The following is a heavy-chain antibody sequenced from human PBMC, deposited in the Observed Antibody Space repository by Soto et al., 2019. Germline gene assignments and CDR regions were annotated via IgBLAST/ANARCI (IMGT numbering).Heavy chain of an antibody. CDR1: GYTFSTYE. J-gene: IGHJ4*02. Sequence: ASVKVSCKASGYTFSTYEINWVRRAAGQGLEWMGRMNPDNGNTGYAQKFQDRVTMTRNTSISTAYMELSSLRSDDTAVYYCARGPREPGEWLLSDNWGEGAMVXVS. D-gene: IGHD3-3*01. V-gene: IGHV1-8*01. CDR3: ARGPREPGEWLLSDN. CDR2: MNPDNGNT.